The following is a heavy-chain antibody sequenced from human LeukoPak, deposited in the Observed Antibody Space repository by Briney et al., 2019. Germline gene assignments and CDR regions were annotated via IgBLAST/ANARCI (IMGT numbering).Heavy chain of an antibody. CDR3: TTDGAARLLYYYYMDV. D-gene: IGHD6-6*01. CDR1: GFTFSNAW. CDR2: IKSKTDGGTT. Sequence: GGSLRLSCAASGFTFSNAWMSWVRQAPGKGLEWVGRIKSKTDGGTTDYAAPVKGRFTISRDDSKNTLYLQMNSLKTEGTAVYYCTTDGAARLLYYYYMDVWGKGTTVTVSS. J-gene: IGHJ6*03. V-gene: IGHV3-15*01.